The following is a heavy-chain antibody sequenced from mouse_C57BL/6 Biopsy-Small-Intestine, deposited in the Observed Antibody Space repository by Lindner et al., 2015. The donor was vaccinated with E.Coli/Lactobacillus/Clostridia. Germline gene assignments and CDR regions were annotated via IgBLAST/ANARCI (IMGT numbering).Heavy chain of an antibody. CDR3: ARGGSSNTITVD. D-gene: IGHD1-3*01. J-gene: IGHJ4*01. CDR1: GYTFSSYA. Sequence: SVKVSCKASGYTFSSYAIHWVRQAPGQRLEWMGWINAGNGNTKYSQKFQDRVTITRDTSASTAYMELSSLRSEDTAVYYCARGGSSNTITVDWGQGTLVTVSS. CDR2: INAGNGNT. V-gene: IGHV1-84*02.